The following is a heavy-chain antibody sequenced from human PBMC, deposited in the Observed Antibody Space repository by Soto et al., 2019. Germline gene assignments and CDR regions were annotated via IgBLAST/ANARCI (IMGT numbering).Heavy chain of an antibody. V-gene: IGHV5-10-1*01. CDR3: ARRDSSGWSGVFDI. D-gene: IGHD6-19*01. CDR2: IDPGDSYT. CDR1: GYSFTTYW. J-gene: IGHJ3*02. Sequence: GESLKISCKGSGYSFTTYWISWVRQMPGKGLEWMGNIDPGDSYTNYSPSFQGHISISADESISTAYLQWSGLKASDTAMYYCARRDSSGWSGVFDIWGQGTMVTVSS.